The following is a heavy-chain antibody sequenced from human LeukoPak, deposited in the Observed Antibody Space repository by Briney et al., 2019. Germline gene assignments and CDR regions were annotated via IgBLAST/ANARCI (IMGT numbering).Heavy chain of an antibody. J-gene: IGHJ4*02. CDR1: GFTFSSYA. V-gene: IGHV3-23*01. Sequence: GGPLRLSCAASGFTFSSYAMSWVRQAPGKGLEWVSGVSGSGGITYYADSVKGRFTISRDNSKNTLYLQMNSLRAEDTALYYCARTPLVRYFDCWGQGTLVTVSS. D-gene: IGHD2-2*01. CDR2: VSGSGGIT. CDR3: ARTPLVRYFDC.